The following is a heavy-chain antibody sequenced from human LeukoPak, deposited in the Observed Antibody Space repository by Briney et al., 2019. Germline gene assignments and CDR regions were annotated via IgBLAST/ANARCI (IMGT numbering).Heavy chain of an antibody. V-gene: IGHV3-30*02. CDR3: ARDWSASTGWFDP. CDR2: IRYDGSNK. J-gene: IGHJ5*02. Sequence: GGSLRLSCAASGFTFSSYGMHWVRQAPGKGLEWVAFIRYDGSNKYYADSVKGRFTISRDNSKNTLYLQMSSLRVDDTAVYYCARDWSASTGWFDPWGQGTLVTVSA. D-gene: IGHD4-17*01. CDR1: GFTFSSYG.